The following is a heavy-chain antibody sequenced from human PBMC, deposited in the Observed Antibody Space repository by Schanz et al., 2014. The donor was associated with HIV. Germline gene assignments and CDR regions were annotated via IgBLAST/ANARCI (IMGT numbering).Heavy chain of an antibody. D-gene: IGHD2-2*02. CDR1: GYTFSSYD. CDR2: MNPNSGHT. Sequence: QVQLGQSGAEVKKPGASVKVSCKASGYTFSSYDINWVRQATGQGLERMGWMNPNSGHTGYAQKFQGRVDMTRTTSISTAYMELRGLTSEDTAVYFCARDHRLYTNSPRVYTMDVWGQGTAVTVSS. V-gene: IGHV1-8*01. J-gene: IGHJ6*02. CDR3: ARDHRLYTNSPRVYTMDV.